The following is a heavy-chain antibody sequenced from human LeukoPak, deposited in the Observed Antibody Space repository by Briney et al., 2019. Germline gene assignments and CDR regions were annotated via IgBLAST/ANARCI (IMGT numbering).Heavy chain of an antibody. V-gene: IGHV3-23*01. CDR1: GFTFSSYA. Sequence: GGSLRLSCAASGFTFSSYAMSWVRQAPGKGLEWVSAISGSGGSTYYADSVKGRFTISRDNAKNTLYLQMSSLRAEDTAVYYCVRAVAGTGYFDYWGQGTLVTVSS. CDR3: VRAVAGTGYFDY. D-gene: IGHD6-19*01. J-gene: IGHJ4*02. CDR2: ISGSGGST.